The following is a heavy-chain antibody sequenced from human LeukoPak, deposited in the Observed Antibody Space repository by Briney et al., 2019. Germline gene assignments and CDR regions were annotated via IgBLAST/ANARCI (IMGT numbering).Heavy chain of an antibody. D-gene: IGHD3-22*01. CDR2: ISYDGSNK. Sequence: GGSLRLSCAASGFTFSSYAMHWVRQAPGKGLEWVAVISYDGSNKYYADSVKGRFTISRDNSKNTLYLQMNSLRAEDTAVYYCAKDPGPYDSSGYRDYWGQGTLVTVSS. V-gene: IGHV3-30*04. J-gene: IGHJ4*02. CDR3: AKDPGPYDSSGYRDY. CDR1: GFTFSSYA.